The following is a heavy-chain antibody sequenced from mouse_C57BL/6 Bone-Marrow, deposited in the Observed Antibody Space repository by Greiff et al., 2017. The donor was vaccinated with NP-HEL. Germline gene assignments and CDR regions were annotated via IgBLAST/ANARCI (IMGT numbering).Heavy chain of an antibody. D-gene: IGHD2-4*01. Sequence: EVKLMESGPGLVKPSQSLSLTCSVTGYSITSGYYWNWIRQFPGNKLEWMGYISYDGSNNYNPSLKNRISITRDTSKNQFFLKLNSVTTEDTATYYWARAIYYDYDDYAMDYWGQGTSVTVSS. CDR2: ISYDGSN. J-gene: IGHJ4*01. CDR1: GYSITSGYY. CDR3: ARAIYYDYDDYAMDY. V-gene: IGHV3-6*01.